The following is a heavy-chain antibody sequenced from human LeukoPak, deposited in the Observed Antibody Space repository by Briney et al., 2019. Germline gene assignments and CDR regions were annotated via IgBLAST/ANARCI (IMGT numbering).Heavy chain of an antibody. Sequence: GGSLRLSCTASGFTFGDYAMSWIRQAPGKGLEWVGLIRSKAYGETADYAASVKGRFTISRDGSKAIAYLQMNSLKTEDTAVYHCTRDRGAYNLYDYWGQGTLVTVSS. V-gene: IGHV3-49*01. CDR3: TRDRGAYNLYDY. D-gene: IGHD1-1*01. CDR2: IRSKAYGETA. CDR1: GFTFGDYA. J-gene: IGHJ4*02.